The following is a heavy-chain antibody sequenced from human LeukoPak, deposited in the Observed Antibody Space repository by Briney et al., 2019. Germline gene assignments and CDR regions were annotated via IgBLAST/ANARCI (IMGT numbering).Heavy chain of an antibody. V-gene: IGHV4-39*07. CDR3: ARDRYYYDSSGYD. CDR2: IYYSGST. CDR1: GGSISSYY. Sequence: AEALSLTCSVSGGSISSYYWCWILQHPGKGVVGIGSIYYSGSTYHNPSLKSLVTTSVDTSKNQFSLKLSSVTAADTAGYYCARDRYYYDSSGYDWGQGTLVTVSS. J-gene: IGHJ4*02. D-gene: IGHD3-22*01.